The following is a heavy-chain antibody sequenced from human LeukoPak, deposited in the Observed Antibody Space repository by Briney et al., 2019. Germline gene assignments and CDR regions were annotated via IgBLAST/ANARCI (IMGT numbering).Heavy chain of an antibody. V-gene: IGHV3-23*01. CDR3: AKGYYGSGSSYFDC. CDR2: ITISGSGT. CDR1: GFTFNTYA. J-gene: IGHJ4*02. D-gene: IGHD3-10*01. Sequence: PGGSLRLSCAASGFTFNTYAMSWVRQAPGQGLEWVSSITISGSGTYYADSVKGRFTITRENSKDTLYLEMNSLRADDTAKYYCAKGYYGSGSSYFDCWGQGTLVTVSS.